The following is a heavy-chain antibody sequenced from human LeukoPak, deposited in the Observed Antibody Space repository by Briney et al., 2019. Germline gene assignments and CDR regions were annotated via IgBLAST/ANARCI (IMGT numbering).Heavy chain of an antibody. CDR3: ARAYDFWSGYPSGDY. Sequence: GASVKVSCKAPGYTFTSYGISWVRQAPGQGPEWMGWISAYNGNTNYAQKLQGRVTMTTDTSTSTAYMELRSLRSDDTAVYYCARAYDFWSGYPSGDYWGQGTLVTVSS. CDR1: GYTFTSYG. V-gene: IGHV1-18*01. CDR2: ISAYNGNT. J-gene: IGHJ4*02. D-gene: IGHD3-3*01.